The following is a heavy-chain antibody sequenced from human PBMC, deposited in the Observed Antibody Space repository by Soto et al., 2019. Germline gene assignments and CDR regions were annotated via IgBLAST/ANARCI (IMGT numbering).Heavy chain of an antibody. CDR3: ARDHRWGYEYGDYGDS. J-gene: IGHJ4*02. D-gene: IGHD4-17*01. Sequence: EVYLEESGGGVVRPGGSLRLSCAASGFGFDEYGMSWVRQGPGKGLEWVSGINRHGDSTGYADSVKGRFTISRDNAKNSLYLQMNGLRAEDTAFYYCARDHRWGYEYGDYGDSWGQGTLVTV. CDR2: INRHGDST. V-gene: IGHV3-20*04. CDR1: GFGFDEYG.